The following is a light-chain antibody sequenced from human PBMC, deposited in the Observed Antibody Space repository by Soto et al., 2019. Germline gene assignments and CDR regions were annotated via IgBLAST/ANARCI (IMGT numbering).Light chain of an antibody. J-gene: IGKJ5*01. CDR3: QQRSNWTT. Sequence: EIVLTQSPATLSLSPGERCTLSCRASQSVSSYLAWYQQKPGQAPRLLIYDASNRATGIPARLSGSGSGTDFTLTISSLEPEDFAVYYCQQRSNWTTFGQGTRLEIK. V-gene: IGKV3-11*01. CDR2: DAS. CDR1: QSVSSY.